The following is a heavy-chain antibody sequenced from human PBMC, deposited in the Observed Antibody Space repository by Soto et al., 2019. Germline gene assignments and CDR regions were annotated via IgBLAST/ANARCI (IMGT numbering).Heavy chain of an antibody. J-gene: IGHJ6*02. CDR3: ARRIPFGYGMDV. CDR2: ITSSGGNT. D-gene: IGHD2-21*01. V-gene: IGHV3-64*01. Sequence: EVQLVESGGGLVQPGGSLRLSCAASGFTFSSYAMHWVRQAPGKGLEYFSVITSSGGNTDYASSVKGRFTISRDNSKNTLYLQMGSLRAEDMAVYYCARRIPFGYGMDVWGQGTTVTVSS. CDR1: GFTFSSYA.